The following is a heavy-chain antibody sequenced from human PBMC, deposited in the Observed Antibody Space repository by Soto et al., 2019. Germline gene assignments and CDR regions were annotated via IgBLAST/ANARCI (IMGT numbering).Heavy chain of an antibody. J-gene: IGHJ4*02. CDR2: ISGSGGST. V-gene: IGHV3-23*01. CDR1: GLAFSNFA. Sequence: PWGSLRLSCAASGLAFSNFAMSWVRQAPGKGLEWVSGISGSGGSTYYADSVKGRFTISRDNSKNTLYLQMNSMRAEDTAVYYCAKGGYFDYWGQGTLVTVSS. CDR3: AKGGYFDY.